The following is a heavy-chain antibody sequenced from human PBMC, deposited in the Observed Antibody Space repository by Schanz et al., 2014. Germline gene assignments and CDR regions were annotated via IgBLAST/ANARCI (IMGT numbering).Heavy chain of an antibody. CDR3: AREDCSAASCYFRY. Sequence: VHLVESGGGVVQPGRSLRLSCAASGFTFSSYGMHWVRQVPGKGLEWVAVVCYDGSKKYYADSVKGRFTISRDNSNNTVYLQMNALRAEDTAVYYCAREDCSAASCYFRYWGQGTLVTVSS. D-gene: IGHD6-25*01. CDR1: GFTFSSYG. V-gene: IGHV3-33*01. J-gene: IGHJ4*02. CDR2: VCYDGSKK.